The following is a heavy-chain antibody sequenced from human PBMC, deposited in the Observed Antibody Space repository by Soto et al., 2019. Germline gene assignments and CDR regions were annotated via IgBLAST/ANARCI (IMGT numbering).Heavy chain of an antibody. CDR1: GFTFSSYA. J-gene: IGHJ6*02. Sequence: TGGSLRLSCAASGFTFSSYAMHWVRQAPGKGLEWVAVISYDGSNKYYADSVKGRFTISRDNSKNTLYLQMNSLRAEDTAVYYCARDPVQWLVRYYYGMDVWGQGTTVTVSS. D-gene: IGHD6-19*01. V-gene: IGHV3-30-3*01. CDR3: ARDPVQWLVRYYYGMDV. CDR2: ISYDGSNK.